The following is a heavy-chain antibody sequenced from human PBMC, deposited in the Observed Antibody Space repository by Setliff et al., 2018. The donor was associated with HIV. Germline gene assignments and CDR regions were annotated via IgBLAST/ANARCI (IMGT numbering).Heavy chain of an antibody. D-gene: IGHD6-19*01. Sequence: PSETLSLTCTVSGGSISSSSDYWGWIRQPPGKGLGWIGSIYYSGSTYYNPSLKSRVTISVDTSKNQFSLKLSSVTAADTAVYYCARDLYSSGWYGFYYYGMDVWGQGTTVTDS. CDR2: IYYSGST. CDR3: ARDLYSSGWYGFYYYGMDV. V-gene: IGHV4-39*07. J-gene: IGHJ6*02. CDR1: GGSISSSSDY.